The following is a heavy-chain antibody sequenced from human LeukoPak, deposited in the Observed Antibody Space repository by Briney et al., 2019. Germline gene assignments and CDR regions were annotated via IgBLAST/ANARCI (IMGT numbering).Heavy chain of an antibody. CDR2: INHSGST. V-gene: IGHV4-34*08. Sequence: GSLRLSCAASGFTFSKALMHWVRQAPGKGLEWIGEINHSGSTNYNPSLKSRVTILVDTSKNQFSLKLSSVTAADTAVYYCGGDFDYWGQGTLVTVSS. CDR1: GFTFSKAL. CDR3: GGDFDY. J-gene: IGHJ4*02.